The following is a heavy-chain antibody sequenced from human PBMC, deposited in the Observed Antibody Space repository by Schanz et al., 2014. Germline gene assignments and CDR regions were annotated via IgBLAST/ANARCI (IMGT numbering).Heavy chain of an antibody. J-gene: IGHJ4*02. CDR2: IKQDGSEK. V-gene: IGHV3-7*04. D-gene: IGHD1-1*01. Sequence: EVQLVESGGGLVQPGGSLRLSCGGSGFTFSKYWMSWVRQAPGKGLEWVANIKQDGSEKYYVDAVKGRFTISRDNAKNSMYLHMKSLRGEDTAVFYCARGTDWNLHYWGQGALXTVSS. CDR3: ARGTDWNLHY. CDR1: GFTFSKYW.